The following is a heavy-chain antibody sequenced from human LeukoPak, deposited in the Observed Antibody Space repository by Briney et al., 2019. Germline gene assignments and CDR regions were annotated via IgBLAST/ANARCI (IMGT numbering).Heavy chain of an antibody. CDR1: GFTFSSYS. V-gene: IGHV3-48*04. CDR3: ARDWPYYDSSGYYSPSFDY. D-gene: IGHD3-22*01. CDR2: ISSSSSTI. J-gene: IGHJ4*02. Sequence: GGSLRLSCAASGFTFSSYSMNWVRQAPGNGLEWVSYISSSSSTIYYADSVKGRFTISRDNAKNSLYLQMNSLRAEDTAVYYCARDWPYYDSSGYYSPSFDYWGQGTLVTVSS.